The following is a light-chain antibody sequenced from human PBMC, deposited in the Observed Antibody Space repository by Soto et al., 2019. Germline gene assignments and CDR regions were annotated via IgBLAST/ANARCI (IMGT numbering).Light chain of an antibody. J-gene: IGLJ1*01. CDR1: SSNIGAGYD. V-gene: IGLV1-40*01. CDR2: GNN. CDR3: QSYDSTLGDRYV. Sequence: QSALTQPPSVSGAPGQRVIISCTGSSSNIGAGYDVHWYQQRPGTAPKLLIFGNNNRPSGVPDRFSGSKSGTSASLAITGLQAEDEGDYYCQSYDSTLGDRYVFGTGTNVTVL.